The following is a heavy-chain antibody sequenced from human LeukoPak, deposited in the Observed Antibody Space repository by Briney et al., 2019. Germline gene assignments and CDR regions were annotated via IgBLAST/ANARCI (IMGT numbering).Heavy chain of an antibody. V-gene: IGHV5-51*01. Sequence: GESLKISCKGSGYSFTNYWIAWVRQMPGKGLEWMGIIWPGDSDTRYSPSFQGQVTISADKSINTAYLQWSSLKASDTAMYYCARQAESTIYDTLTGYYTWGQGTLVTVSS. J-gene: IGHJ4*02. CDR3: ARQAESTIYDTLTGYYT. D-gene: IGHD3-9*01. CDR2: IWPGDSDT. CDR1: GYSFTNYW.